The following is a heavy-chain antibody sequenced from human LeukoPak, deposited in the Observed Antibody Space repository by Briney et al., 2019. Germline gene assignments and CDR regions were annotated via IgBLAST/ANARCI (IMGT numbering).Heavy chain of an antibody. CDR1: GGTFSSYA. CDR3: ATLTYSGSYYGY. D-gene: IGHD1-26*01. V-gene: IGHV1-69*06. CDR2: IIPIFGTA. J-gene: IGHJ4*02. Sequence: ASVKVSCKASGGTFSSYAISWVRQAPGQGLEWMGGIIPIFGTANYAQKFQGRVTITAVKSTSTAYMELSSLRSEDTAVYYCATLTYSGSYYGYWGQGTLVTVSS.